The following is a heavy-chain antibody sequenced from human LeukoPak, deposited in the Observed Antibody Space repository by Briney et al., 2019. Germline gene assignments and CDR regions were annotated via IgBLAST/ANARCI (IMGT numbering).Heavy chain of an antibody. V-gene: IGHV4-59*08. CDR2: IYYSGST. D-gene: IGHD2-8*01. Sequence: SETLSLTCTVSGGSISSYYWSWIRQPPGKGLEWIGYIYYSGSTNYNPSLKSRVTISVDTSKNQFSLKLSSVTAADTAVYYCARAPSQLMVYAMNYYYMDVWGKGTTVTVSS. CDR3: ARAPSQLMVYAMNYYYMDV. J-gene: IGHJ6*03. CDR1: GGSISSYY.